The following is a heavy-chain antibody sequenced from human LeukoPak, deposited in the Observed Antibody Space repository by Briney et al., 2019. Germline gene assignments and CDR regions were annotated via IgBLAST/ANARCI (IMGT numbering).Heavy chain of an antibody. Sequence: ASVKVSCKASRYTFTGYYMHWVRQAPGQGLEWMGRINPNSGGTNYAQKFQGRVTMTRDTSISTAYMELSRLRSDDTAVYYCARVESSSFGDYYYYMHVWGKGTTVTVSS. CDR2: INPNSGGT. J-gene: IGHJ6*03. CDR3: ARVESSSFGDYYYYMHV. D-gene: IGHD6-6*01. CDR1: RYTFTGYY. V-gene: IGHV1-2*06.